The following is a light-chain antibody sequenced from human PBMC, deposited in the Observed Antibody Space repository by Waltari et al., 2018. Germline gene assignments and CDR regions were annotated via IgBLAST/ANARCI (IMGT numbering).Light chain of an antibody. CDR1: QTISTSY. Sequence: EIVLTQSPDTLSLSPGERATLSCRASQTISTSYLAWYQQKPVQAPRLLISATSNRATGIPDRFSGCGSGTDFTLAIRKLEPEDFAVYYCQLYDKSLYAFGPGTKVDI. V-gene: IGKV3-20*01. CDR2: ATS. CDR3: QLYDKSLYA. J-gene: IGKJ3*01.